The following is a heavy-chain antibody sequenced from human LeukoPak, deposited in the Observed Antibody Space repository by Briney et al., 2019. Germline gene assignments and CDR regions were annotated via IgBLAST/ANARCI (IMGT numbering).Heavy chain of an antibody. Sequence: PGGSLRLSCAVSRITFRNAWMSWVRQAPGKGLEWVARIRSKTEGETKEYAASVKGRFSISRDDSRSRLYLQMNSLKTEDTAVYYCATGVVTGTSRWGQGTLVTVSS. D-gene: IGHD1-1*01. J-gene: IGHJ4*02. CDR1: RITFRNAW. CDR2: IRSKTEGETK. V-gene: IGHV3-15*01. CDR3: ATGVVTGTSR.